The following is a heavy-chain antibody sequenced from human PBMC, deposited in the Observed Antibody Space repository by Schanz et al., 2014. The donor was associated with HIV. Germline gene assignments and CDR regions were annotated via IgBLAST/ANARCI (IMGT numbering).Heavy chain of an antibody. CDR2: IMPKFGTE. V-gene: IGHV1-69*01. D-gene: IGHD2-21*02. J-gene: IGHJ6*02. CDR3: TRAYCGADCSRFYYYGTDV. CDR1: GGTLSNYA. Sequence: QVQLVQSGAEVKKTGSPVKVSCKAFGGTLSNYAISWVRQAPGQGLEWLGLIMPKFGTENYAQKYQGRVTLTADATTAYMDLSSLKFEDTAVYYCTRAYCGADCSRFYYYGTDVWGQGTTVTVSS.